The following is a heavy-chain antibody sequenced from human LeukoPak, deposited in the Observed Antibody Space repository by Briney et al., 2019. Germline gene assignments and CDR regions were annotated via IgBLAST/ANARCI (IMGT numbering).Heavy chain of an antibody. V-gene: IGHV1-69*05. J-gene: IGHJ4*02. CDR3: ATMSPDSSGYYTGYY. Sequence: ASVKVSCKASGGTFSSYAISWVRQAPGQGLEWMGGIIPIFGTANYAQKFQGRVTITTDESTSTAYMELSSLRSEDTAVYYCATMSPDSSGYYTGYYWGQGTLVTVSS. CDR2: IIPIFGTA. D-gene: IGHD3-22*01. CDR1: GGTFSSYA.